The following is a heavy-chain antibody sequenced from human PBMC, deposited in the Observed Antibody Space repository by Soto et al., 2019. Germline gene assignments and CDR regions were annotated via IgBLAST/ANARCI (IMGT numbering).Heavy chain of an antibody. V-gene: IGHV4-59*01. Sequence: ETLSRAGPVPRGSIRTYYSSWIRPPPGKGLESIGYIYYSGSANYSPPLKSRVTISVDTSKNEFSLNLSFVTAADTAIYYWEIDDREHTKSPAPDHWGQGTLVTVYS. CDR2: IYYSGSA. CDR3: EIDDREHTKSPAPDH. CDR1: RGSIRTYY. D-gene: IGHD1-26*01. J-gene: IGHJ4*02.